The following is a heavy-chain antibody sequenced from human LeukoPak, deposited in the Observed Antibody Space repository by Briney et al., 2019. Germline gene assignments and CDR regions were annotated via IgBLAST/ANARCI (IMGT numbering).Heavy chain of an antibody. V-gene: IGHV3-11*03. CDR2: ISLSSTYT. J-gene: IGHJ4*02. D-gene: IGHD6-13*01. CDR3: ARSIPYGTTWYGRSDY. Sequence: GGSLRLSCAASGFTFSDYHMSWIRQAPGKGLEWVSYISLSSTYTNYADSVKGRFTISRDNALNSLYLQMNSLRAEDTAIYYCARSIPYGTTWYGRSDYWGQGTLVTVSS. CDR1: GFTFSDYH.